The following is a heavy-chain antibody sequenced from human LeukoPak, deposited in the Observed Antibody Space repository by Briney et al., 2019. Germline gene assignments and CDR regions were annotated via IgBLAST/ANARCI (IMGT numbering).Heavy chain of an antibody. V-gene: IGHV5-51*01. Sequence: GESLKISCKGSGYSFTSYWIGWARQMPGKGLEWMGIIYPGDSDTRYSPSFQGQITISVDKSISTAYVQWSSLKASDTAMYYCARRDFGSSGWFFDYWGQGTLVTVSS. CDR1: GYSFTSYW. J-gene: IGHJ4*02. D-gene: IGHD6-19*01. CDR2: IYPGDSDT. CDR3: ARRDFGSSGWFFDY.